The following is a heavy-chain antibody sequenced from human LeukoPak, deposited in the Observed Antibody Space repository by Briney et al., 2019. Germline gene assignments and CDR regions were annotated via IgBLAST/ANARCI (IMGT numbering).Heavy chain of an antibody. V-gene: IGHV1-46*01. CDR1: GYTFTSYY. CDR3: ARGPMIVVERNNWFDP. J-gene: IGHJ5*02. CDR2: INPSGGST. Sequence: ASVKVSCKASGYTFTSYYMHWVRQAPGQGLEWMGIINPSGGSTSYAQKFQGRVTMTRDMSTSTVYMGLSSLRSEDTAVYYCARGPMIVVERNNWFDPWGQGTLVTVSS. D-gene: IGHD3-22*01.